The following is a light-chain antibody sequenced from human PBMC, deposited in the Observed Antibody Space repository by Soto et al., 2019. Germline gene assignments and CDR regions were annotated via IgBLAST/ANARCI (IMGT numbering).Light chain of an antibody. CDR1: QSVAKNY. V-gene: IGKV3-20*01. CDR3: HQYASSPQT. CDR2: GPS. J-gene: IGKJ1*01. Sequence: EIVLTQSPGTLSLSPGERATLSCRASQSVAKNYLAWYQHEPGQAPRLLIYGPSSRATGIPARFSGSGSGTDFTLTISRLEPEDFAVYYCHQYASSPQTFGQGTKVEIK.